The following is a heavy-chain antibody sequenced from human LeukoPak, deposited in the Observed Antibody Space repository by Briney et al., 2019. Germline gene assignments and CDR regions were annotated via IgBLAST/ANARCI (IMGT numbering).Heavy chain of an antibody. Sequence: QAGGSLRLSCAASGFTFSRNGMTWVRQAPGKGLEWVSAISGSGGNTYYADSVKGRFTISRDNSKNTLYLQMNSLRAEDTAVYYCAKDRRAGSYDYWGQGTLVTVSS. V-gene: IGHV3-23*01. CDR1: GFTFSRNG. D-gene: IGHD3-10*01. J-gene: IGHJ4*02. CDR3: AKDRRAGSYDY. CDR2: ISGSGGNT.